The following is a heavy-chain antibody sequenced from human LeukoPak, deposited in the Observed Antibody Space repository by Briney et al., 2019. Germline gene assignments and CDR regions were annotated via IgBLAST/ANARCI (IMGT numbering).Heavy chain of an antibody. CDR3: ARHPVGALDY. V-gene: IGHV4-59*08. J-gene: IGHJ4*02. Sequence: QSSETLSLTCTVSGGSIRSYYWSWIRQPPGKGLEWIGYIYYSGSTNYNPSLKSRVTISVDTSKNQFSLKLSSVTAADTAVYYCARHPVGALDYWGQGTLVTVSS. CDR1: GGSIRSYY. CDR2: IYYSGST. D-gene: IGHD1-26*01.